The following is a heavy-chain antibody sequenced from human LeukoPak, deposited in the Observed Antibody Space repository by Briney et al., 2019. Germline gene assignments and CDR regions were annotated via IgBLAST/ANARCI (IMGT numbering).Heavy chain of an antibody. D-gene: IGHD5-24*01. Sequence: PGGSLRLSCAVSGFTFSNFHMSWVRQTSGKGLEWVATIKPDGTEKYYVDSVKGRFTISRDNTKNSLYLQMNSLRVQDTAIYFCARGGRWYFDFWGQGTLVTVSS. CDR1: GFTFSNFH. J-gene: IGHJ4*02. CDR2: IKPDGTEK. V-gene: IGHV3-7*01. CDR3: ARGGRWYFDF.